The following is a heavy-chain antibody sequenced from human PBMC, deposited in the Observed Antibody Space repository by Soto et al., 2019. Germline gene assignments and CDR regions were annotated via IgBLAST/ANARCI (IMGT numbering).Heavy chain of an antibody. CDR1: GGSISSYY. V-gene: IGHV4-59*01. CDR2: IYYSGST. Sequence: QVQLQESGPGLVKPSETLSLTCTVPGGSISSYYWSWIRQPPGKGLEWIGYIYYSGSTNYNPSLKSRVTISVDTSKTQFSLKLSSVTAADTAVYYCARAGGYCSGGSCYFDYWGQGTLVTVSS. CDR3: ARAGGYCSGGSCYFDY. J-gene: IGHJ4*02. D-gene: IGHD2-15*01.